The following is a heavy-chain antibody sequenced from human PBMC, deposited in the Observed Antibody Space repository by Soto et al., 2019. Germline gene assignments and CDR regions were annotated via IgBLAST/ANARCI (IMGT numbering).Heavy chain of an antibody. D-gene: IGHD6-19*01. V-gene: IGHV3-48*01. J-gene: IGHJ3*02. Sequence: EVQLVESGGGLVQPGGSLRLSCAASGFTFTTDGMNWVRQAPGKGLEWVSSISSSSSAIYYADSVRGRFTISTDNAKNSLYLQMNSLRVEDTALYYRARGGSGDAFDIWGQGTMVTVSS. CDR2: ISSSSSAI. CDR3: ARGGSGDAFDI. CDR1: GFTFTTDG.